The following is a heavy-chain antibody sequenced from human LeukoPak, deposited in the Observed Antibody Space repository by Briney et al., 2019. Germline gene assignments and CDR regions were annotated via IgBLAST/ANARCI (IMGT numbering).Heavy chain of an antibody. V-gene: IGHV4-34*01. CDR2: INHSGST. CDR1: GGSFSGYY. D-gene: IGHD4-17*01. CDR3: AREKMTTVHRDDYYYYYYMDV. Sequence: SETLSLTCAVYGGSFSGYYWSWIRQPPGKGLEWIGEINHSGSTNYNPSLKSRVTISVDTSKNQFSLKLSSVTAADTAVYYCAREKMTTVHRDDYYYYYYMDVWGKGTTVTVSS. J-gene: IGHJ6*03.